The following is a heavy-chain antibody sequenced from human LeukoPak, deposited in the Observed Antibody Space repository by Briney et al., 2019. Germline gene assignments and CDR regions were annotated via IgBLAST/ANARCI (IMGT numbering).Heavy chain of an antibody. Sequence: PGGSLRLSCAASGITASSYAMTWVRQAQGKGLEWVSSISGSGDRTMYADSVKGRFTISRDNFKNTLYLQMNSLRAEDTAVYHCAKDPNGDYIGAFDMWGQGTMVTVSS. CDR3: AKDPNGDYIGAFDM. D-gene: IGHD4-17*01. CDR2: ISGSGDRT. CDR1: GITASSYA. J-gene: IGHJ3*02. V-gene: IGHV3-23*01.